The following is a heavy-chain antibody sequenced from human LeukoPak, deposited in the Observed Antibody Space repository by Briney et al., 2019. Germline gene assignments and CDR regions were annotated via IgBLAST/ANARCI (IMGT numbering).Heavy chain of an antibody. J-gene: IGHJ4*02. CDR3: AKEQIVVVQHTFDY. Sequence: GGSLRLSRAASGFTFSSYAMHWVRQAPGKGLEWVAFIRYDGSNKYYADSVKGRFTISRDNSKNTLYLQMNSLRAEDTAVYYCAKEQIVVVQHTFDYWGQGTLVTVSS. D-gene: IGHD3-22*01. V-gene: IGHV3-30*02. CDR1: GFTFSSYA. CDR2: IRYDGSNK.